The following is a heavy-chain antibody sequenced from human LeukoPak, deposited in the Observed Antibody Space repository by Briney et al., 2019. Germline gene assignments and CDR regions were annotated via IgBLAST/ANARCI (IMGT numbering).Heavy chain of an antibody. D-gene: IGHD2-2*01. CDR1: VGTFSSYA. V-gene: IGHV1-69*13. CDR3: ARDRCSSTSCFRWLGWFDP. J-gene: IGHJ5*02. CDR2: VIPIFGTA. Sequence: ASVKVSCMASVGTFSSYAISWVRQAPGQRLEWMGGVIPIFGTANYAQKFQGRVTITADDSTSTAYMELSSLRSEDTAVYYCARDRCSSTSCFRWLGWFDPWGQGTLVTVSS.